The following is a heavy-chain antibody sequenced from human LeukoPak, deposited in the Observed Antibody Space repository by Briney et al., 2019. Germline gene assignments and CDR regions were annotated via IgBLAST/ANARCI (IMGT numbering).Heavy chain of an antibody. CDR3: AKRHSSGWYYFDY. CDR2: IFADGTT. CDR1: GFTVSYNY. V-gene: IGHV3-53*01. D-gene: IGHD6-19*01. Sequence: GGSLRLSCAASGFTVSYNYMSWVRQAPGKGLERVSLIFADGTTHYADSVKGRLTISRDNSKNTLYLQMNSLRAEDTAVYYCAKRHSSGWYYFDYWGQGTLVTVSS. J-gene: IGHJ4*02.